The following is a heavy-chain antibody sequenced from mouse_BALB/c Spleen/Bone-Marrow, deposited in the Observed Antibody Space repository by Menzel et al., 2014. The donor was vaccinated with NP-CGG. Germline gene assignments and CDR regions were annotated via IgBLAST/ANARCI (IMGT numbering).Heavy chain of an antibody. CDR3: ARHAYYDQTEVSFVY. CDR1: GFSFSNYG. Sequence: EVQRVESGGGLVKSGGSLKLSCAASGFSFSNYGMSWVRQTPEKRLEWVATISGDGRYTFYSDSVKGRFTISRDNPKNNLYLQLSSLRSEDTALYYCARHAYYDQTEVSFVYWGQGTLVTVSA. D-gene: IGHD2-4*01. CDR2: ISGDGRYT. J-gene: IGHJ3*01. V-gene: IGHV5-9-2*01.